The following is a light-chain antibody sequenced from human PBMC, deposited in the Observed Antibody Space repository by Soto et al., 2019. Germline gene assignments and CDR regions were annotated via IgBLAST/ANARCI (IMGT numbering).Light chain of an antibody. CDR2: SSN. Sequence: QTVVTQEPSFSVSPGGTVTLTCGLSSGSVSTSRYPSWYQQTPGQAPRTLMHSSNTRYSGVPDRFSGSILGNKAALTITEAQADDEAYYYCALYMGSGIWVFGGGTKLTVL. V-gene: IGLV8-61*01. CDR1: SGSVSTSRY. CDR3: ALYMGSGIWV. J-gene: IGLJ3*02.